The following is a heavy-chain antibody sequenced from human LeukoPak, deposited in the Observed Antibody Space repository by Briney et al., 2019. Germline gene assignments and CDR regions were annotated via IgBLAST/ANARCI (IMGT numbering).Heavy chain of an antibody. CDR1: GGSISSYY. CDR3: ARKCDYGDYDDAFDI. D-gene: IGHD4-17*01. CDR2: IYYTGST. Sequence: SETLSLTCTVSGGSISSYYWSWIRQPPGKGLEWIGYIYYTGSTYYNPSLTSRVTISVDTSRDQFSLRLSSVTAADTAVYYCARKCDYGDYDDAFDIWGQGTMVTVSS. J-gene: IGHJ3*02. V-gene: IGHV4-59*08.